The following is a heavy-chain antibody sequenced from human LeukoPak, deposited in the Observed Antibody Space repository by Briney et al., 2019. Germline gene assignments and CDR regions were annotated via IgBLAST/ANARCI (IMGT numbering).Heavy chain of an antibody. CDR2: IYYSGST. Sequence: SETLSLTCTVSGGSISSGDYYWSWLRQPPGKGLEWLGYIYYSGSTYYNPSLKSRVTISVDTSKNQFSLKLSSVTAADTAVYYCARDPVWFGELLGWFDPWGQGTLVTVSS. CDR3: ARDPVWFGELLGWFDP. D-gene: IGHD3-10*01. V-gene: IGHV4-30-4*01. J-gene: IGHJ5*02. CDR1: GGSISSGDYY.